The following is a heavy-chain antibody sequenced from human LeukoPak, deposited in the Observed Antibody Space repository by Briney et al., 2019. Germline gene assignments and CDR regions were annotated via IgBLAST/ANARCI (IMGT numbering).Heavy chain of an antibody. V-gene: IGHV3-33*08. CDR2: IWYDGSNK. D-gene: IGHD5-18*01. CDR1: GFTFSSYA. Sequence: GGSLRLSCAASGFTFSSYAMSWVRQAPGKGLEWVAVIWYDGSNKYYADSVKGRFTISRDNSKNTLYLQMNSLRAEDTAVYYCARDPYSYGYCDYWGQGTLVTVSS. J-gene: IGHJ4*02. CDR3: ARDPYSYGYCDY.